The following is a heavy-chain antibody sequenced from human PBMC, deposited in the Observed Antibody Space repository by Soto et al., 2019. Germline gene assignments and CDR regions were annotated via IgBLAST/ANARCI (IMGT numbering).Heavy chain of an antibody. CDR1: GGSFSGYY. Sequence: SETLSLTCAVYGGSFSGYYWSWIRQPPGKGLEWIGEINHSGSTNYNPSLKSRVTISVDTSKNQFSLKLSSVTAADTAVYYCARGLGVRFLEWLLYGYGMDVWGQGTTVTVSS. V-gene: IGHV4-34*01. CDR2: INHSGST. CDR3: ARGLGVRFLEWLLYGYGMDV. D-gene: IGHD3-3*01. J-gene: IGHJ6*02.